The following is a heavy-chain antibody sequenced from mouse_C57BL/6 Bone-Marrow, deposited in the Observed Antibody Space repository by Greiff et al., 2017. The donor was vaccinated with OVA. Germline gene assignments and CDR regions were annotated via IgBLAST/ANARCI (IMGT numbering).Heavy chain of an antibody. J-gene: IGHJ2*01. CDR1: GYTFTDYN. V-gene: IGHV1-18*01. Sequence: EVQLQQSGPELVKPGASVKIPCKASGYTFTDYNMDWVKQSHGKSLEWIGDINPNNGGTIYNQKFKGKATLTVDKSSSTAYMALRSLTSEDTAVYYCARGGQLRLRFSYYFDYWGQGTTLTVSS. D-gene: IGHD3-2*02. CDR2: INPNNGGT. CDR3: ARGGQLRLRFSYYFDY.